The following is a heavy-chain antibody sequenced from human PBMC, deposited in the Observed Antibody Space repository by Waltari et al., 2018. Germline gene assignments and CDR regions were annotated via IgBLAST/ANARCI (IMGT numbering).Heavy chain of an antibody. Sequence: EVQLVESGGGLVKPGESLRLSCAASGFAFSGAWRSWVRQAPGKGLEWVGRIKGKIEGETTDYAAPVKGRFTVSRDDSRNMVFLQMDSLKSEDTAMYFCTTEPRYWGQGILVTVSS. CDR2: IKGKIEGETT. J-gene: IGHJ4*02. CDR1: GFAFSGAW. V-gene: IGHV3-15*01. CDR3: TTEPRY.